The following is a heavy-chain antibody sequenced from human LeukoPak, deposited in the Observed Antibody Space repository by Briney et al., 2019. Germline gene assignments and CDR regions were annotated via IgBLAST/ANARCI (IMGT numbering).Heavy chain of an antibody. V-gene: IGHV1-69*05. Sequence: SVKVSCKASGYTFTGYYMHWVRQAPGQGLEWMGRIIPIFGTANYAQKFQGRVTITTDESTSTASMELSSLRSEDTAVYYCARDEIDYYGSGSYYGSFDYWGQGTLVTVSS. D-gene: IGHD3-10*01. CDR3: ARDEIDYYGSGSYYGSFDY. J-gene: IGHJ4*02. CDR2: IIPIFGTA. CDR1: GYTFTGYY.